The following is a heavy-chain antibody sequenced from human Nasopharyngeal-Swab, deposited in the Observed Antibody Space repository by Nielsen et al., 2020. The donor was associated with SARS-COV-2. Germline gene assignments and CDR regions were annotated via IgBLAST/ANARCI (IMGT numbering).Heavy chain of an antibody. Sequence: SVTVSCKASGDTFSRYGFSWVRQAPGQGLEWMGRIIPTADLTNYAQQFQGRVTINADKSTSTTYMELSSLRSEDTAVYYCAIDSRTYFDTSGHLDYWGQGTLVTVSS. V-gene: IGHV1-69*10. D-gene: IGHD3-22*01. CDR2: IIPTADLT. J-gene: IGHJ4*02. CDR3: AIDSRTYFDTSGHLDY. CDR1: GDTFSRYG.